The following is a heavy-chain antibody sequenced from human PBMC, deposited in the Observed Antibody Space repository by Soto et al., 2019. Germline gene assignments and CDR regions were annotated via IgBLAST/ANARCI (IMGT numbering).Heavy chain of an antibody. CDR2: INHSGNT. D-gene: IGHD3-10*01. V-gene: IGHV4-34*01. CDR1: GGSFSGYY. Sequence: SETLSITCAVYGGSFSGYYWSWIRQPPGKGLEWIGEINHSGNTNYNPSLESRVTISVDTSKNQFSLMLSSVTAADTAVYYCARLSYGSGSCFWGQGTPVTVSS. CDR3: ARLSYGSGSCF. J-gene: IGHJ4*02.